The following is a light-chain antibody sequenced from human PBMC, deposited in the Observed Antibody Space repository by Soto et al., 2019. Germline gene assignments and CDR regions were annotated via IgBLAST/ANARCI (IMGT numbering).Light chain of an antibody. CDR2: DAF. Sequence: EVVMTQSPATLSVSPGERATLSCRASQSVGSKLAWYQQKPGQAPRLLIFDAFTRATGIPARFSGSGSGTEFTLFISSLQSEDFAVYYCQQYNSWPPLTCGGGTKVEI. J-gene: IGKJ4*01. CDR1: QSVGSK. V-gene: IGKV3-15*01. CDR3: QQYNSWPPLT.